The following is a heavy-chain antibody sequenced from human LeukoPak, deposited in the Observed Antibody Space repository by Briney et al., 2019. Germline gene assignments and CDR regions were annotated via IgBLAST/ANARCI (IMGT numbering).Heavy chain of an antibody. CDR2: ISAYNDNT. CDR1: GYTFTSYD. V-gene: IGHV1-18*01. J-gene: IGHJ4*02. CDR3: ARFRAGVGEPYGDY. Sequence: APVKVSCKASGYTFTSYDIGWVRQAPGQGLEWMGWISAYNDNTNYAQKLQGRVTMTTDTSTSTAYMDLRSLRSDDTAVYYCARFRAGVGEPYGDYWGQGTLVPVSS. D-gene: IGHD4-17*01.